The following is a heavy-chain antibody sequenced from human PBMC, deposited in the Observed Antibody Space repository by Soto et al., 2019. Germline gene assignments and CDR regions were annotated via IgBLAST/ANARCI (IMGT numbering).Heavy chain of an antibody. V-gene: IGHV2-5*02. D-gene: IGHD4-17*01. CDR3: AHAGDYDLLTFDH. J-gene: IGHJ4*02. CDR2: IYCDDDK. CDR1: GFSLSTYDIG. Sequence: QITLKESGPTLVRPAQTLTLTCDFSGFSLSTYDIGVAWIRQPPGKALEWLALIYCDDDKRYSPSLKDRLAISKDTSSNQLVLTITHMDPGDTATYFCAHAGDYDLLTFDHWGPGTLVTVSS.